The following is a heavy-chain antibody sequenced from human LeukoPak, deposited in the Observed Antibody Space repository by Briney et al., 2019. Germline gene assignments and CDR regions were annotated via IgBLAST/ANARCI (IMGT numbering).Heavy chain of an antibody. D-gene: IGHD4-17*01. J-gene: IGHJ6*03. CDR1: GYTFTGYY. Sequence: ASVKVSCKASGYTFTGYYMHWVRQAPGQGLEWMGWINPNSGGTNYAQKLQGRVTMTRDPSISTAYMELSRLRSDDTAVYYCARGGGGGDPSYYMDVWGKGTTVTVSS. CDR3: ARGGGGGDPSYYMDV. V-gene: IGHV1-2*02. CDR2: INPNSGGT.